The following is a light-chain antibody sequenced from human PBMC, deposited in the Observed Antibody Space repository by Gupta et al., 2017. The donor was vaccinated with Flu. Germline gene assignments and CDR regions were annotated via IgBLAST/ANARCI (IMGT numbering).Light chain of an antibody. V-gene: IGLV3-21*02. CDR1: NIGRKS. Sequence: NNIGRKSVHWYQQRPGQAPVLVVYDDTDRPSGIPARFSGSNSGNTATLTIVRVEVGDEADYYCQVWDSSSDHPVIFGGGTNLAVL. J-gene: IGLJ2*01. CDR2: DDT. CDR3: QVWDSSSDHPVI.